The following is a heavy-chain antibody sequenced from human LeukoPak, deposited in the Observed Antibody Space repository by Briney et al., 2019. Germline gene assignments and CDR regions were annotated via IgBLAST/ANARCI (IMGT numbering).Heavy chain of an antibody. CDR3: AITIFGVVIITIDAFDI. CDR1: GGTFSSYA. J-gene: IGHJ3*02. D-gene: IGHD3-3*01. V-gene: IGHV1-69*01. CDR2: IIPIFGTA. Sequence: GASVKVSCKASGGTFSSYAMSWVRQAPGQGLEWMGGIIPIFGTANYAQKFQGRVTITADESTSTAYMELSSLRSEDTAVYYCAITIFGVVIITIDAFDIWGQGTMVTVSS.